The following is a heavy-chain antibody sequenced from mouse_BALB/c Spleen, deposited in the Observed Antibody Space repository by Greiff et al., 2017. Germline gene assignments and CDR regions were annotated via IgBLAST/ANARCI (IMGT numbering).Heavy chain of an antibody. D-gene: IGHD2-1*01. Sequence: QVQLQQSGAELVKPGASVKLSCKASGYTFTSYYMYWVKQRPGQGLEWIGEINPSNGGTNFNEKFKSKATLTVDKSSSTAYMQLSSLTSEDSAVYYSTRARGNYGWFAFWGAGTLVTVSA. J-gene: IGHJ3*01. V-gene: IGHV1S81*02. CDR1: GYTFTSYY. CDR3: TRARGNYGWFAF. CDR2: INPSNGGT.